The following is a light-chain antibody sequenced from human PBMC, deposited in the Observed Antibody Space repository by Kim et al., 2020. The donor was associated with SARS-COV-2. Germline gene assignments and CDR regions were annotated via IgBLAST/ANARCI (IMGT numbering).Light chain of an antibody. V-gene: IGLV6-57*04. J-gene: IGLJ3*02. CDR2: ENN. CDR3: QSYDSSPWV. Sequence: NFMLTQPHSVSESPGKTVTISCTRSSGSIASNYVQWYQQRPGSAPTTVMYENNQRPSGVPDRFSGSIDSSSNSASLTISGLKTEDEADYYCQSYDSSPWVFGGGTQLTVL. CDR1: SGSIASNY.